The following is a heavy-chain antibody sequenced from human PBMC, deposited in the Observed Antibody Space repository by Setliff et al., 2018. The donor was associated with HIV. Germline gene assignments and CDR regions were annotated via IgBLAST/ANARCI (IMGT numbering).Heavy chain of an antibody. Sequence: GGSLRLSCAASGFTFSSYAMSWVRQAPGKGLEWVSYISSSGTYIHYADSLKGRFTISRENAKNSLYLQMNSLRAEDMALYYCARVVYDFWSGYYGPYYYYMDVWGKGTTVTVSS. J-gene: IGHJ6*03. D-gene: IGHD3-3*01. CDR3: ARVVYDFWSGYYGPYYYYMDV. CDR1: GFTFSSYA. CDR2: ISSSGTYI. V-gene: IGHV3-21*05.